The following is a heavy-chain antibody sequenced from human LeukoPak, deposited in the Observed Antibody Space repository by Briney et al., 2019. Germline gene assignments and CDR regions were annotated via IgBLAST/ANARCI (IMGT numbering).Heavy chain of an antibody. V-gene: IGHV4-34*01. CDR3: ARGLGSGSYYNAY. CDR2: ISRGGNT. Sequence: PSETLSLTCAVYGGSFSGYYWGWIRQPPGKGLEWIGEISRGGNTGYNPSLKSRVTISVDTSKNHFSLKLSSVTAADTAVYYCARGLGSGSYYNAYWGQGTLVTVSS. J-gene: IGHJ4*02. D-gene: IGHD3-10*01. CDR1: GGSFSGYY.